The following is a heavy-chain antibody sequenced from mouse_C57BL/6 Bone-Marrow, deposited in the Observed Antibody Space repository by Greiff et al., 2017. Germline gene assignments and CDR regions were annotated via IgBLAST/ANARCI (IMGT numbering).Heavy chain of an antibody. Sequence: EVKVVESGGGLVQPGESLKLSCESNEYEFPSHDMSWVRKTPEKRLELVAAINSDGGSTYYPDTMERRFIISRDNTKKTLYLQMSSLRSEDTALYYCARRDYGSSYVRFFDYWGQGTTLTVSS. CDR1: EYEFPSHD. V-gene: IGHV5-2*01. D-gene: IGHD1-1*01. CDR2: INSDGGST. J-gene: IGHJ2*01. CDR3: ARRDYGSSYVRFFDY.